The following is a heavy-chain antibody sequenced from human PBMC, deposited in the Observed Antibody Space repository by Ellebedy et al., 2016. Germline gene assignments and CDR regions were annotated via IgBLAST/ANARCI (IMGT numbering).Heavy chain of an antibody. CDR2: ISGDRRTI. CDR3: ARGFLENSFDH. V-gene: IGHV3-48*02. CDR1: GFTFSSYV. J-gene: IGHJ4*02. Sequence: GESLKISXAASGFTFSSYVMSWVRQAPGEGLEWVSFISGDRRTIYYRDSVRGRFTISRDTAKKSVYLQMNSLRDEDTAVYYCARGFLENSFDHWGQGTLVTVSS.